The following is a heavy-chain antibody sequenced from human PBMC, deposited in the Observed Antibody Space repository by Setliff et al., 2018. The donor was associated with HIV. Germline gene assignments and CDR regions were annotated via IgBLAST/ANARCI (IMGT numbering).Heavy chain of an antibody. CDR3: ARTDYGGNSGGNYFDY. J-gene: IGHJ4*02. CDR2: ISPYNGHT. Sequence: ASVKVSCKASGYTFTNYDITWVRQAPGQGLEWLGWISPYNGHTNFAQKFQGRVTMTTDTATSTAYMEVRSLRSDDTAVYYCARTDYGGNSGGNYFDYWGQGSLVTVS. CDR1: GYTFTNYD. D-gene: IGHD4-17*01. V-gene: IGHV1-18*01.